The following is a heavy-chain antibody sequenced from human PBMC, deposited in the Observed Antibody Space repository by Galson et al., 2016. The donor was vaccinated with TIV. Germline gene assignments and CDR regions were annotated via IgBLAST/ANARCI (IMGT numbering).Heavy chain of an antibody. J-gene: IGHJ3*01. D-gene: IGHD1-26*01. CDR1: GFSFRNYV. V-gene: IGHV3-23*01. CDR3: AKVGKSGDYSWDAFDV. Sequence: GFSFRNYVMSWVRLAPGKGLEWVSSLSFSGTYTYYADSVKGRFTISRDNSKYTLFLHLNSLRAGDTAIYYCAKVGKSGDYSWDAFDVWGQGTVVTVSS. CDR2: LSFSGTYT.